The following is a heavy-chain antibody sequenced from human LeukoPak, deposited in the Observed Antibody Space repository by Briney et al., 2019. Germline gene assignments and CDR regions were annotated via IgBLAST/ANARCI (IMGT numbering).Heavy chain of an antibody. J-gene: IGHJ4*02. CDR1: GGSISTYY. Sequence: SETLSLTCTVSGGSISTYYWSWIRQLPGKGLEWIGYIYYSGSTNYNPSLKSRVTTSVDTSKNQFSLKLSSVTAADTAVYYCARDTGTVVDYWGQGTLVTVSS. V-gene: IGHV4-59*01. D-gene: IGHD4-23*01. CDR2: IYYSGST. CDR3: ARDTGTVVDY.